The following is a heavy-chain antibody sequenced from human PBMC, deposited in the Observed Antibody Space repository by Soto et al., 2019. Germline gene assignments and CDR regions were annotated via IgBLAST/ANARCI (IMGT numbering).Heavy chain of an antibody. CDR1: GFTFSDSY. V-gene: IGHV3-11*01. J-gene: IGHJ6*02. CDR3: ARVSWREKYGMDV. CDR2: ITFSGNTV. Sequence: QVQLEESGGGLVKPGGSLRLSCAASGFTFSDSYMSWIRQAPGKGLEWISYITFSGNTVYYADSLKGRFTISRDNAKNSLYLQMNRLRAEDTAVYYCARVSWREKYGMDVWGQGTTVTVSS.